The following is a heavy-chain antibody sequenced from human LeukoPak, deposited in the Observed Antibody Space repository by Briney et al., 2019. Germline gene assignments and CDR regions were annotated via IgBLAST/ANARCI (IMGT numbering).Heavy chain of an antibody. J-gene: IGHJ4*02. CDR2: ISGSGGST. CDR1: GFTFSSYA. CDR3: AKIGYCSSTSCYGFDY. Sequence: GGSLRLSCAASGFTFSSYAMSWVRQAPGKGLEWVSAISGSGGSTYYADSVKGRFTISRDNSKNTLYLQMNSLRAEDTAVYYCAKIGYCSSTSCYGFDYWGQGTLVTVSS. V-gene: IGHV3-23*01. D-gene: IGHD2-2*01.